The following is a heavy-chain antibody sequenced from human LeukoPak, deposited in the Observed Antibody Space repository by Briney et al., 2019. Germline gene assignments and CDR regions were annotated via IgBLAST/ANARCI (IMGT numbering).Heavy chain of an antibody. CDR3: AKSVVQLWFFDY. CDR1: GFTFSSYW. V-gene: IGHV3-74*01. D-gene: IGHD5-18*01. J-gene: IGHJ4*02. CDR2: INSDGSTT. Sequence: GGSLRLSCAASGFTFSSYWMHWVRQAPGKGLVWVSRINSDGSTTSYADSVKGRFTISRDNSKNTLYLQMNSLRAEDTAVYYCAKSVVQLWFFDYWGQGTLVTVSS.